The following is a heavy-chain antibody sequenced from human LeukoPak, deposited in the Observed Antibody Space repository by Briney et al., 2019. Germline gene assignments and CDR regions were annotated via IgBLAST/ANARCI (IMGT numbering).Heavy chain of an antibody. CDR2: IYSGGST. Sequence: QAGGSLRLSCAASGFTFSSNYMSWVRQAPGKGLEWVSVIYSGGSTYYADSVKGRFTISRDNSKNTLYLQMNSLRAEDTAVYYRARPTYDSSGYPRVDYWGQGTLVTVSS. CDR1: GFTFSSNY. D-gene: IGHD3-22*01. J-gene: IGHJ4*02. V-gene: IGHV3-66*04. CDR3: ARPTYDSSGYPRVDY.